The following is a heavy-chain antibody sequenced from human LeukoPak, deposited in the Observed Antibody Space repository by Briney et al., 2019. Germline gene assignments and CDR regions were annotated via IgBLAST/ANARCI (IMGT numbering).Heavy chain of an antibody. CDR3: TDAVAG. D-gene: IGHD4-23*01. Sequence: GGSLRLSCAASGFSVSSNYVTWVRQPPGKGLEWVSVIYSDGSTYYADSVKGRFTISRDNSKNTLYLQMKSLRVEDTAVYYCTDAVAGWGQGTLVTVSS. CDR1: GFSVSSNY. J-gene: IGHJ4*02. CDR2: IYSDGST. V-gene: IGHV3-53*05.